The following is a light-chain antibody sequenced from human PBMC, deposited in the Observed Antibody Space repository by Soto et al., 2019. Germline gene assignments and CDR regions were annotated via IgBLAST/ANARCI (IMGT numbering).Light chain of an antibody. CDR1: QSISSN. V-gene: IGKV3-15*01. CDR3: QQYHNWPLT. CDR2: GAS. Sequence: EIVMTQSPATLSVSPGERATLSCRASQSISSNLAWYQQKSGQAPRLLIYGASTRATGIPARFSGSGSGTEFTLTISSLQSEDFAVYYCQQYHNWPLTFGGGTKVEIK. J-gene: IGKJ4*01.